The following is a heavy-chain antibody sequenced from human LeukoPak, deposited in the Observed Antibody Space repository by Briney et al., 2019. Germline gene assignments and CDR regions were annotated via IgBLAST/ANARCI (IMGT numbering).Heavy chain of an antibody. CDR1: GGSFSGYY. J-gene: IGHJ5*02. D-gene: IGHD3-9*01. CDR3: ARGPNYDILTGYYARVTYNWFDP. CDR2: INHSGST. Sequence: SETLSLTCAVYGGSFSGYYWSWIRQPPGKGLEWIGEINHSGSTNYNPSLKSRVTTSVDTSKNQFSLKLSSVTAADTAVYYCARGPNYDILTGYYARVTYNWFDPWGQGTLVTVSS. V-gene: IGHV4-34*01.